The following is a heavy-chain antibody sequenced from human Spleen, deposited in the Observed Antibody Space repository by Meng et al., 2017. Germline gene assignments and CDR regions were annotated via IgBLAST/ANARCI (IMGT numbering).Heavy chain of an antibody. D-gene: IGHD5-12*01. J-gene: IGHJ4*02. CDR3: ARAGYSAYENLDY. Sequence: GESLKISCAASGFTFTSYGMHWVRQAPGMGLEWVAVIWYDGSRKEYADSVKGRFTISRDNAKNSLYLQMNSLRAEDTALYYCARAGYSAYENLDYWGQGTLVTVSS. CDR1: GFTFTSYG. V-gene: IGHV3-33*01. CDR2: IWYDGSRK.